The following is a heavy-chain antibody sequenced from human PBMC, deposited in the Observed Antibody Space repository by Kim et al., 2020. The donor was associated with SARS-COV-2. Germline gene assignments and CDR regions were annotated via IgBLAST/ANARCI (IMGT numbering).Heavy chain of an antibody. CDR2: ISSSSSYI. D-gene: IGHD6-13*01. Sequence: GGSLRLSCAASGFTFSSYSMNWVRQAPGKGLEWVSSISSSSSYIYYADSVKGRFTISRDNAKNSLYLQMNSLRAEDTAVYYCARSFPIAAAGTGGDYWGQGTLVTVSS. CDR3: ARSFPIAAAGTGGDY. CDR1: GFTFSSYS. J-gene: IGHJ4*02. V-gene: IGHV3-21*01.